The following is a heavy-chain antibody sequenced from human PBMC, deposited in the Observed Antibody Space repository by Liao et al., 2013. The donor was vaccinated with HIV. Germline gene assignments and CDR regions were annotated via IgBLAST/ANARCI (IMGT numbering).Heavy chain of an antibody. D-gene: IGHD6-19*01. CDR3: ARGRTYSSGWYSQYYYYMDV. V-gene: IGHV4-59*02. CDR1: GGPVSSYY. Sequence: QVQLQESGSGLVKPSETLSLTCTVSGGPVSSYYWNWIRQPPGKGLEWIGFVHHSGDTNYNPSLKSRVTMSMDTSSNHFSLKLSSATSADTAVYYCARGRTYSSGWYSQYYYYMDVWGKGTTVTVSS. CDR2: VHHSGDT. J-gene: IGHJ6*03.